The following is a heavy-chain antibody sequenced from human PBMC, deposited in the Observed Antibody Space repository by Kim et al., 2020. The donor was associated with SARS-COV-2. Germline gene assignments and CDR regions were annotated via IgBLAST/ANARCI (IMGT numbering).Heavy chain of an antibody. D-gene: IGHD2-2*01. Sequence: KSRVTISVDTSKNQFSLKLSSVTAADTAVYYCARGDIVVVPAARIWYFDLWGRGTLVTVSS. V-gene: IGHV4-34*01. CDR3: ARGDIVVVPAARIWYFDL. J-gene: IGHJ2*01.